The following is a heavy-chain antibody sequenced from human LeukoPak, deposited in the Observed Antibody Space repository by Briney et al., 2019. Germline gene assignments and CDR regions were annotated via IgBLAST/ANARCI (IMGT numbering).Heavy chain of an antibody. CDR3: ARDPAWSSGSFDY. CDR1: GFTFSSYG. V-gene: IGHV3-33*01. J-gene: IGHJ4*02. Sequence: GGSLRLSCAASGFTFSSYGMHWVRQAPGKGLEWVALIWYDGTNKYYADSVKGRFTISRDNSKNTLYLQMNSLRAEDTAVYYCARDPAWSSGSFDYWGQGTLVTVSS. D-gene: IGHD6-19*01. CDR2: IWYDGTNK.